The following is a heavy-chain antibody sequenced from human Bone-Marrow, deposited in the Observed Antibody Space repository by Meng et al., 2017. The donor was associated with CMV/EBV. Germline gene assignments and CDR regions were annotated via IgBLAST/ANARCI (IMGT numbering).Heavy chain of an antibody. CDR1: DYISTKYG. Sequence: GESLKVSCKASDYISTKYGMTWMRQAPGQGLEWLGWVSTFKGATKYSQKVQGRVTMTTETSTNSAYMELRSLTSDDTAVYYCARGGGLFYFARGGRDWYFDLWGQGTPVTVSS. D-gene: IGHD2/OR15-2a*01. CDR2: VSTFKGAT. J-gene: IGHJ4*02. CDR3: ARGGGLFYFARGGRDWYFDL. V-gene: IGHV1-18*01.